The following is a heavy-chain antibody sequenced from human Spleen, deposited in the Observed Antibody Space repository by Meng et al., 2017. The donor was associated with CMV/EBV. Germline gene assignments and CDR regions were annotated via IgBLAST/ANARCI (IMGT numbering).Heavy chain of an antibody. CDR1: GFTFSNYG. CDR3: ARPSERDDVFDL. CDR2: IWYDGSNK. J-gene: IGHJ3*01. V-gene: IGHV3-33*01. Sequence: GGSLRLSCAASGFTFSNYGMHWVRQAPGKGLEWVAVIWYDGSNKYYADSVKGRFTISRDNANNSLYLQMNSLRAEDTAVYFCARPSERDDVFDLWGQGTMVTVSS.